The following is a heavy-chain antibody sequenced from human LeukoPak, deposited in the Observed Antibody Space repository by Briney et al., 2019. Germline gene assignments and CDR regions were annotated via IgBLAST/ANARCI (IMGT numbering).Heavy chain of an antibody. V-gene: IGHV3-20*04. CDR3: ARAGNDFWSGLRAFDI. CDR1: GFTFDDYG. Sequence: PGGSLRLSCAASGFTFDDYGMSWVRQAPGKGLEWVSGINWNGGSTGYADSVKGRFTISRDNAKNSLYLQMNSLRAGDTALYYCARAGNDFWSGLRAFDIWGQGTMVTVSS. CDR2: INWNGGST. D-gene: IGHD3-3*01. J-gene: IGHJ3*02.